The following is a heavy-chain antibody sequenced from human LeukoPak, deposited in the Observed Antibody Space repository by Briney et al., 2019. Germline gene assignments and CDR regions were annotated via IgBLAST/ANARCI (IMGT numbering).Heavy chain of an antibody. Sequence: EPSETLSLTCTVSGGSVSSASISSYYWTWIRQPPGKGLEWIGYIYNSGGTNYNPFLKSRVTISIDTSKNQFSLRLISVTAADTAVYYCARGRWLGGSNIDYWGQGTLVTVSS. V-gene: IGHV4-61*01. CDR2: IYNSGGT. CDR1: GGSVSSASISSYY. D-gene: IGHD3-10*01. J-gene: IGHJ4*02. CDR3: ARGRWLGGSNIDY.